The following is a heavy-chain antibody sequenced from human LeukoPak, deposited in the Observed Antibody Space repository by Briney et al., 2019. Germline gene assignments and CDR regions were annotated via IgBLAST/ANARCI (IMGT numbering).Heavy chain of an antibody. Sequence: SGPALVKPTQALTLTCTFSGFSLSTRGMRVSWIRQPPGKALEWLARIDWDDDKFYSTSLKTRLTISKDTSKNQVVLTMTNMDPVDTATYYCARGAIAVAGSDYFDYWGQGTLVTVSS. V-gene: IGHV2-70*04. CDR3: ARGAIAVAGSDYFDY. CDR2: IDWDDDK. D-gene: IGHD6-19*01. CDR1: GFSLSTRGMR. J-gene: IGHJ4*02.